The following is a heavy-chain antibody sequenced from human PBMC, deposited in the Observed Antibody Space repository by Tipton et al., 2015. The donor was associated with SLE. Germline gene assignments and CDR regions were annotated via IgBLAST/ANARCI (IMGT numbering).Heavy chain of an antibody. J-gene: IGHJ6*02. CDR3: ARGNGWSYYYYGMGV. CDR1: GGSISSYY. Sequence: TLSLTCTVSGGSISSYYWSWIRQPPGKGLEWIGYIYYSGSTNYNPSLKSRVTISVDTSKNQFSLKLSSVTAADTAVYYCARGNGWSYYYYGMGVGGQGTTVTVSS. CDR2: IYYSGST. D-gene: IGHD6-19*01. V-gene: IGHV4-59*01.